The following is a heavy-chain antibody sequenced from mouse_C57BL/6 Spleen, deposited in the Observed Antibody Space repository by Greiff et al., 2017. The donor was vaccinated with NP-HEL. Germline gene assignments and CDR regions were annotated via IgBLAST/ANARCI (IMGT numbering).Heavy chain of an antibody. J-gene: IGHJ4*01. V-gene: IGHV2-2*01. Sequence: QVQLKQSGPGLVQPSQSLSITCTVSGFSFTSYGVHWVRQSPGKSLEWLGVIWSGGSKDYNAAFISRLSISKDNSKSQVFFKMNSLQADDTAIYNCARYDYDEEAMDYWGQGTSVTVSS. CDR3: ARYDYDEEAMDY. CDR2: IWSGGSK. D-gene: IGHD2-4*01. CDR1: GFSFTSYG.